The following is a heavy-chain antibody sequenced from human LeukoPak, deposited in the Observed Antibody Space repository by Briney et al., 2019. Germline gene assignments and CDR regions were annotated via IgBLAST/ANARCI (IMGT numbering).Heavy chain of an antibody. V-gene: IGHV3-23*01. CDR3: AKGERGFTTRYYYMDV. Sequence: GGSLRLSCAASGFTFSSYAMSWVRQAPGKGLEWVSGIGGSGVSTYYADSVKGRFTISRDNSQNTLYLQMNNLRAEDTAVYYCAKGERGFTTRYYYMDVWGKGTTVTVSS. CDR2: IGGSGVST. J-gene: IGHJ6*03. D-gene: IGHD2/OR15-2a*01. CDR1: GFTFSSYA.